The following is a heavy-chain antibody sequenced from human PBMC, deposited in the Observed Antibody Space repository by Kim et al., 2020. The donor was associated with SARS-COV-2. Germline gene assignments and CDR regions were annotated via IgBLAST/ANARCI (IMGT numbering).Heavy chain of an antibody. CDR2: IYYSGST. V-gene: IGHV4-39*07. J-gene: IGHJ5*02. Sequence: SETLSLTCTVSGGSISSSSYYWGWIRQPPGKGLEWIGSIYYSGSTYYNPSLKSRVTISVDTSKNQFSLKLSSVTAADTAVYYCASAGAYYYGSGSYYNVGWFDPWGQGTLVTVSS. CDR3: ASAGAYYYGSGSYYNVGWFDP. CDR1: GGSISSSSYY. D-gene: IGHD3-10*01.